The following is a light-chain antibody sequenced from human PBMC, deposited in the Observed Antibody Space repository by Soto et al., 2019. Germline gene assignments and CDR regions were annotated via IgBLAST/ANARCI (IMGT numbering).Light chain of an antibody. V-gene: IGKV1-5*03. CDR3: QQYNTYPLT. J-gene: IGKJ4*01. CDR2: KAS. Sequence: DIQMTQSPSTLCASVGDRVTITCRASQSISTWLAWYQQKPGKAPKLLIYKASTLEGGVPSRFSGSGSGTEFNITISSLQPNDFATYYCQQYNTYPLTFGGGTTVEIK. CDR1: QSISTW.